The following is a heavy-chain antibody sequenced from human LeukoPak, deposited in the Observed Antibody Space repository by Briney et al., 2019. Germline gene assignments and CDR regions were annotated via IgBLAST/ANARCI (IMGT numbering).Heavy chain of an antibody. CDR1: GYTFINYY. J-gene: IGHJ5*02. Sequence: AASVKVSCKASGYTFINYYMHWVRQAPGQGLEWLGVINPSGGSTSYTQKFQGRVTMTRDTSTSTVYMELSSLRSEDTAAYYCARGVIANPNWFDPWGQGTLVTVSS. V-gene: IGHV1-46*01. CDR2: INPSGGST. CDR3: ARGVIANPNWFDP. D-gene: IGHD2-21*01.